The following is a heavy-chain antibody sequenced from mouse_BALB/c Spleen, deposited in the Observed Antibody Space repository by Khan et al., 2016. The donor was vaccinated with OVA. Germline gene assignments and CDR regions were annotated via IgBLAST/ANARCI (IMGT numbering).Heavy chain of an antibody. D-gene: IGHD1-1*01. V-gene: IGHV1-77*01. CDR2: IYPGSGST. CDR1: GYTFTDYI. J-gene: IGHJ2*01. Sequence: QVQLQQSGPVLVKPGASVKMSCKASGYTFTDYIINWVRQRTGQGLEWIGQIYPGSGSTYYNEKFKGKATLTADKSSNTAYMQLRSLTSDDSAVYFCARSGYGSLGYWGQGTTLTVSS. CDR3: ARSGYGSLGY.